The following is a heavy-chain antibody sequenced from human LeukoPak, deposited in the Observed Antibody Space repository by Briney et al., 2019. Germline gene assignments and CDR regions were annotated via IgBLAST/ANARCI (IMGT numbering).Heavy chain of an antibody. J-gene: IGHJ4*02. CDR3: AKDYESGSYYYFDY. Sequence: PGGSLRLSCAASGFTFNSYAMSWVRQAPGKGLEWVSAISGSGGSTYYADSVKGRFTISRDNSKNTLYLQMDSLRAEDTAVYYCAKDYESGSYYYFDYWGQGTLVTVSS. CDR2: ISGSGGST. D-gene: IGHD1-26*01. V-gene: IGHV3-23*01. CDR1: GFTFNSYA.